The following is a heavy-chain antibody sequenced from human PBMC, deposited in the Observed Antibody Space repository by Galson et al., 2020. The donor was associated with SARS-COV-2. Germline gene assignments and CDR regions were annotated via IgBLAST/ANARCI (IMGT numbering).Heavy chain of an antibody. CDR1: GESFSGYY. CDR3: ARGASYSSGWGTIDY. J-gene: IGHJ4*02. D-gene: IGHD6-19*01. Sequence: SQTLSLTCAVYGESFSGYYWSWIRQPPGKGLEWIGEINHSGSTNYNPSLKSRVTISVDTSKNQFSLKLISVTAADTAVYYCARGASYSSGWGTIDYWGQGTLVTVSS. V-gene: IGHV4-34*01. CDR2: INHSGST.